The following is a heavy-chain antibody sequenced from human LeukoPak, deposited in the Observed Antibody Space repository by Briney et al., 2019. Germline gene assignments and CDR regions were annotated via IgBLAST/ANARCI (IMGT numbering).Heavy chain of an antibody. Sequence: SETLSLTCTVSGYSISSGYYWGWIRQPPGKGLEWIGNIYHSGSTYYNPSLKSRVTMSRDTSKNQFSLNLNSETATDTAVYYCARECSSTTCYTRSFDPWGQGTLVTVSS. CDR3: ARECSSTTCYTRSFDP. J-gene: IGHJ5*02. D-gene: IGHD2-2*02. V-gene: IGHV4-38-2*02. CDR1: GYSISSGYY. CDR2: IYHSGST.